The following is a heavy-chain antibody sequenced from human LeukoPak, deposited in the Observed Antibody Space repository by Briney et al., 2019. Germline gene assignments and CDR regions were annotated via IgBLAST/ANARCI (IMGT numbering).Heavy chain of an antibody. CDR1: GGSISGYY. CDR3: ARGHYDLAP. J-gene: IGHJ5*02. CDR2: IYSSGST. V-gene: IGHV4-59*01. D-gene: IGHD4-17*01. Sequence: SETLSLTCTVSGGSISGYYWSWIRQPPRKGLEWIGYIYSSGSTKYDPPLESRVTISLDTSKNQVSLNLSSVTAADTAIYFCARGHYDLAPWGQGILVTVSS.